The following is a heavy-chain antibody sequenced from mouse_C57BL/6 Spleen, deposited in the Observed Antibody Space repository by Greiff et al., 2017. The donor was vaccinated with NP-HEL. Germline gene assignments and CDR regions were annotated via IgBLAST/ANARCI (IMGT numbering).Heavy chain of an antibody. CDR3: ARSSITTVVAWYFDV. CDR1: GYAFSSYW. CDR2: IYPGDGDT. V-gene: IGHV1-80*01. D-gene: IGHD1-1*01. Sequence: QVQLKESGAELVKPGASVKISCKASGYAFSSYWMNWVKQRPGKGLEWIGQIYPGDGDTNYNGKFKGKATLTADKSSSTAYMQLSSLTSEDSAVYFCARSSITTVVAWYFDVWGTGTTVTVSS. J-gene: IGHJ1*03.